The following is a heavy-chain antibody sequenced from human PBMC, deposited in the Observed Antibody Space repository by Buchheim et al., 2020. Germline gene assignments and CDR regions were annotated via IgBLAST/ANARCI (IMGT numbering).Heavy chain of an antibody. D-gene: IGHD2-21*02. CDR3: ARSAVVVTAIENWFDP. CDR1: GFTFSSYS. V-gene: IGHV3-48*01. CDR2: ISSSSSTI. J-gene: IGHJ5*02. Sequence: EVQLVESGGGLVQPGGSLRLSCAASGFTFSSYSMNWVRQAPGKGLEWGSYISSSSSTIYYADSVKGRFTISRDNAKNSLYLQMNSLRAEDTAVYYCARSAVVVTAIENWFDPWGQGTL.